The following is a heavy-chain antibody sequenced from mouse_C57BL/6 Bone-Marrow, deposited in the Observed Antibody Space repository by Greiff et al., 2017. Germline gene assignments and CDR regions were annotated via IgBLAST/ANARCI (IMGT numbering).Heavy chain of an antibody. CDR1: GFSLSTFGMG. CDR3: AQSKQLRLPIDY. CDR2: IWWDDDK. J-gene: IGHJ3*01. D-gene: IGHD3-2*02. Sequence: HVTLKESGPGILQPSQTLSLTCSFSGFSLSTFGMGVGWIRQPSGKGLEWLAHIWWDDDKYYNPALKSWLTISKDTSKNQVFLKIANVDTADTATYYCAQSKQLRLPIDYWGQGTLVTVSA. V-gene: IGHV8-8*01.